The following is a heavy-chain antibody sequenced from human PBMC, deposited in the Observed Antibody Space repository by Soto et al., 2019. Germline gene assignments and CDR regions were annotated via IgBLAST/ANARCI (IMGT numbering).Heavy chain of an antibody. D-gene: IGHD2-21*02. CDR3: ARDKKCGGDCYSFDY. CDR1: GFTFSSYS. CDR2: ISSSSSYI. Sequence: ESGGGLVKPGGSLRLSCAASGFTFSSYSMNWVRQAPGKGLEWVSSISSSSSYIYYADSVKGRFTISRDNAKNSLYLQMNSLRAEDTAVYYCARDKKCGGDCYSFDYWGQGTLVTVSS. V-gene: IGHV3-21*01. J-gene: IGHJ4*02.